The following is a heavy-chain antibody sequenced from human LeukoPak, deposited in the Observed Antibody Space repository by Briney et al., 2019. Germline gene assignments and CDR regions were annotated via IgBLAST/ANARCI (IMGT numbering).Heavy chain of an antibody. CDR2: ISAYNSDT. Sequence: ASVKVSCKASGYTFTNYGITWVRQAPGQGLEWMGWISAYNSDTNYAQRFQGRITMTTDTSTTTAYMELRSLRSDDTAVYYCATLGDVLRLFPLISLDRMDVWGQGTTVTVSS. J-gene: IGHJ6*02. V-gene: IGHV1-18*01. CDR1: GYTFTNYG. CDR3: ATLGDVLRLFPLISLDRMDV. D-gene: IGHD3-3*01.